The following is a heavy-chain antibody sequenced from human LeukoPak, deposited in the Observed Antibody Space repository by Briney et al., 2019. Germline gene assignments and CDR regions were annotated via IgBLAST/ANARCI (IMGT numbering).Heavy chain of an antibody. V-gene: IGHV4-59*01. D-gene: IGHD3-3*01. J-gene: IGHJ6*02. CDR2: IYYSGSA. Sequence: SETLSLTCTVSGGSISSYYWSWIRQPPGKGLEWIGYIYYSGSANYNPSLKSRVTISVDTSKNQFSLKLSSVTAADTAVYYCARGSPARDFWSGDGMDVWGQGTTVTVSS. CDR1: GGSISSYY. CDR3: ARGSPARDFWSGDGMDV.